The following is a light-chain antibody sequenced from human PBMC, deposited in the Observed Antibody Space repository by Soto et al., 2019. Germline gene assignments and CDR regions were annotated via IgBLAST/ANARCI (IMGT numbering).Light chain of an antibody. CDR1: NSNIGNNA. CDR3: AAWDDSLNGPL. J-gene: IGLJ3*02. Sequence: QSVLTQPPSVSEAPRQRVTISCSGSNSNIGNNAVNWYQQLPGKAPRLLIYYDDLRPSGVSDRFSGSKSGTSASLAISGLQSEDEADYYCAAWDDSLNGPLFGGGTQLTVL. CDR2: YDD. V-gene: IGLV1-36*01.